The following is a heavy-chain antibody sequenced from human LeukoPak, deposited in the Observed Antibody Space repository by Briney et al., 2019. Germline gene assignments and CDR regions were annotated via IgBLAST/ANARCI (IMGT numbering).Heavy chain of an antibody. CDR1: GYTFTGYY. J-gene: IGHJ4*02. D-gene: IGHD5-24*01. CDR2: INPNSGGT. CDR3: ARVREMATIAIDY. Sequence: ASVKVSCKAPGYTFTGYYMHWVRQAPGQGLEWMGWINPNSGGTNYAQKFQGRVTMTRDTSISTAYMELSRLRSDDTAVYYCARVREMATIAIDYWGQGTLVTVSS. V-gene: IGHV1-2*02.